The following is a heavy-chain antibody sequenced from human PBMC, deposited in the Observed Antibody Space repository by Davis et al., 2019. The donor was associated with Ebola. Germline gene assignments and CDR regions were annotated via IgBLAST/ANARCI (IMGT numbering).Heavy chain of an antibody. D-gene: IGHD3-10*01. J-gene: IGHJ4*02. Sequence: HTGGSLRLSCAASGFTFRPYWMHWVRQVPGKGLEWVSHISSDASNTNYADSVRGRFTISRDNAKNTVYLQMNRLRAEDTAVYYCARDGSHYDFDYWSQGTLVTVSS. CDR2: ISSDASNT. CDR1: GFTFRPYW. V-gene: IGHV3-74*01. CDR3: ARDGSHYDFDY.